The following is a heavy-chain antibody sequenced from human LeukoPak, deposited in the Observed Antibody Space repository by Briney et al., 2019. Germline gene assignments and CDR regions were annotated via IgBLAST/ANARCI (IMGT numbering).Heavy chain of an antibody. CDR3: ARDAPQWRNAFDF. Sequence: GASVKVSCKASGYTFTSTGICWVRQAPGQGLEWMGWVSAYNGNTNYAQKLQGRVTMTTDTATSTAYMELRTLRSDDTAVYYCARDAPQWRNAFDFWGQGTMVTVSS. CDR2: VSAYNGNT. V-gene: IGHV1-18*01. D-gene: IGHD6-19*01. J-gene: IGHJ3*01. CDR1: GYTFTSTG.